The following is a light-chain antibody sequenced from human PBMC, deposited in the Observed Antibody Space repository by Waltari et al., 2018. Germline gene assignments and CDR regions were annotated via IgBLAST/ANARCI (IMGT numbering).Light chain of an antibody. J-gene: IGLJ3*02. CDR2: DVN. CDR1: SSDVGGYDY. Sequence: QSALTQPASVSGSPGQSITISCTGTSSDVGGYDYVSWYQPHPGKAPKFMIYDVNKRPSGVSYRFSGSKSGNTASLTISGLQAEDEADYYCSSYASNNSWVFGGGTKLTVL. CDR3: SSYASNNSWV. V-gene: IGLV2-14*01.